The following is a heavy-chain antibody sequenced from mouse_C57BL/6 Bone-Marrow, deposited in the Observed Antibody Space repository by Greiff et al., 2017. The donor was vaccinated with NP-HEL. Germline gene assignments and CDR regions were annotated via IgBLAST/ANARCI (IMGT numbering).Heavy chain of an antibody. CDR3: ARVYYYGSSYDYYAMDY. Sequence: VQLQQSGPELVKPGASVKISCKASGYSFTDYNMNWVKQSNGKSLEWIGVINPNYGTTSYNQKFKGKATLTVDQSSSTAYMQLNSLTSEDSAVYYCARVYYYGSSYDYYAMDYWGQGTSVTVSS. V-gene: IGHV1-39*01. D-gene: IGHD1-1*01. CDR1: GYSFTDYN. CDR2: INPNYGTT. J-gene: IGHJ4*01.